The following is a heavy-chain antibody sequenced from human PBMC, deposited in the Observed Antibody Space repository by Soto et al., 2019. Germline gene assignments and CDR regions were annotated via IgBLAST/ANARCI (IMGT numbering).Heavy chain of an antibody. Sequence: GASVKVSCKASGYTFTSYAMHWVRQAPGQRLEWMGWINAGNGNTKYSQKFQGRVTITRDTSASTAYMELSSLRSEDTAVCYCARSPTPELRLGLYYYGMDVWGQGTTVTVSS. V-gene: IGHV1-3*01. CDR1: GYTFTSYA. D-gene: IGHD1-7*01. CDR2: INAGNGNT. J-gene: IGHJ6*02. CDR3: ARSPTPELRLGLYYYGMDV.